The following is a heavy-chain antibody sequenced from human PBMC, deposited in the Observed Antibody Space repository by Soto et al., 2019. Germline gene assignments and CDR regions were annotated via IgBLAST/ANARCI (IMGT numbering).Heavy chain of an antibody. CDR3: ARGENPFDP. J-gene: IGHJ5*02. CDR2: ISAYTANT. V-gene: IGHV1-18*01. CDR1: GYTFTRYG. Sequence: QVQLVQSGAEVKKPGASVKVSCKASGYTFTRYGINWVRQAPGPGLEWMGWISAYTANTHYAQKLQGRVTMTTDTFTITAYMELRSLRSDDTAVYYCARGENPFDPWGQRTLVTVSS.